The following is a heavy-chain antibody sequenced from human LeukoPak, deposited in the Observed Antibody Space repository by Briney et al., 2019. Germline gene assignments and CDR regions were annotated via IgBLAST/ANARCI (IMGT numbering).Heavy chain of an antibody. D-gene: IGHD2-15*01. CDR3: ARDKVVAAHDSPFDY. Sequence: GGSLRLSCAASGFTFDDYGMSWVRQAPGKGLEWVSGINWNGGSTGYADSVMGRFTISRDNAKNSLYLQMNSLRAEDTALYYCARDKVVAAHDSPFDYWGQGTLVTVSS. CDR2: INWNGGST. V-gene: IGHV3-20*04. J-gene: IGHJ4*02. CDR1: GFTFDDYG.